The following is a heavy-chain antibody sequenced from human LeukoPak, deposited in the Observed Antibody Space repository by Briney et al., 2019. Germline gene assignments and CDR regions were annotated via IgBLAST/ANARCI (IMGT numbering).Heavy chain of an antibody. V-gene: IGHV4-4*02. CDR2: IYHSGST. J-gene: IGHJ5*02. D-gene: IGHD3-10*01. CDR3: ARGVPPGDYYGSGSYSWFDP. Sequence: PSETLSLTCAVSGGSISSSNWWSWVRQPPGKGLEWIGEIYHSGSTNYNPSLKSRVTISVDKSKNQFSLKLSSVTAADTAVYYCARGVPPGDYYGSGSYSWFDPWGQGTLVTVSS. CDR1: GGSISSSNW.